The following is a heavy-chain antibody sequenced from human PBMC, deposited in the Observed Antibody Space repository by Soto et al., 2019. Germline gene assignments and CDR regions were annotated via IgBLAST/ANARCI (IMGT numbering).Heavy chain of an antibody. D-gene: IGHD2-15*01. CDR1: GFTFSTYG. V-gene: IGHV3-33*01. CDR2: IWSGGSNK. Sequence: PGGSLRLSCAASGFTFSTYGMHWVRQAPGKGLEWVAVIWSGGSNKYYADSMKGRFTISRDNSKNTLYLQMSSLRAEDTAVYYCARKAFFEISYYYYGMDFWGQGTTVTVSS. CDR3: ARKAFFEISYYYYGMDF. J-gene: IGHJ6*02.